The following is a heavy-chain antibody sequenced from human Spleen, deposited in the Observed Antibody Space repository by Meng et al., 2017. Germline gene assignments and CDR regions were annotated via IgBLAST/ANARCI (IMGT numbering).Heavy chain of an antibody. Sequence: QVQVWQSGAEVKKPGASVKVSCKPSGYTFNAYYIHWVRQAPGQGLEWMGRINTGTGNRKYSQKFQDRVTITSDTSATTAYMDLSNLRSEDTAVYYCARDYSGWNDYWGQGTLVTVSS. CDR2: INTGTGNR. CDR1: GYTFNAYY. J-gene: IGHJ4*02. CDR3: ARDYSGWNDY. D-gene: IGHD6-19*01. V-gene: IGHV1-3*04.